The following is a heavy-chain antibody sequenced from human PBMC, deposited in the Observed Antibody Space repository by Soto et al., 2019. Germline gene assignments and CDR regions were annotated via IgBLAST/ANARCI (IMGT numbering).Heavy chain of an antibody. CDR1: GGTFSSYA. Sequence: QVQLVQSGAEVKKPGSSVKVSCKASGGTFSSYAISWVRQAPGQGLEWMGGIIPISGTANYAQKFQGRVTITADESTSTAYRELSSLRSEDTAVYYCARSQGSSTSLEIYYYYYSGMDVWGQGTTVTVSS. CDR2: IIPISGTA. D-gene: IGHD2-2*01. V-gene: IGHV1-69*01. J-gene: IGHJ6*02. CDR3: ARSQGSSTSLEIYYYYYSGMDV.